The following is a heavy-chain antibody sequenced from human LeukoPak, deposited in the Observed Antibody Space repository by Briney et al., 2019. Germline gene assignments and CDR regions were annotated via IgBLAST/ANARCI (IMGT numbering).Heavy chain of an antibody. CDR3: ARSRREGAFDI. CDR2: INPNSGGT. Sequence: ASVKVSCKASGYTFIGYYMHWVRQAPGQRLEWMGWINPNSGGTNYAQKFQGRVTMTRDTSISTAYMELSRLRSDDTVVYYCARSRREGAFDIWGQGTMVTVSS. CDR1: GYTFIGYY. V-gene: IGHV1-2*02. J-gene: IGHJ3*02.